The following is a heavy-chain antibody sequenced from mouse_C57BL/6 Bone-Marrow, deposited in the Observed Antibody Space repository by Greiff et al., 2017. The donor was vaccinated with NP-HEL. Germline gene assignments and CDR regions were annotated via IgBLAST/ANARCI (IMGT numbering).Heavy chain of an antibody. CDR2: IDPENGDT. D-gene: IGHD2-1*01. J-gene: IGHJ4*01. CDR3: TTVTTLYYYAMDY. V-gene: IGHV14-4*01. CDR1: GFNIKDDY. Sequence: SGAELVRPGASVKLSCTASGFNIKDDYMHWVKQRPEQGLEWIGWIDPENGDTEYASKFQGKATITADTSSNTAYLQLSSLTSEDTAVYYCTTVTTLYYYAMDYWGQGTSVTVSS.